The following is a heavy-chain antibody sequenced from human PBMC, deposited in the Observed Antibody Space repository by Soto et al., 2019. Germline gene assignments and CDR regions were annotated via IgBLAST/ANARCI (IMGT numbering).Heavy chain of an antibody. CDR2: IFSNDEK. V-gene: IGHV2-26*01. D-gene: IGHD5-12*01. CDR1: GFSLSNARMC. Sequence: KESGPVLVKPTETLTLTCTVSGFSLSNARMCVSWIRQPPGKALEWLAHIFSNDEKSYSTSLRSRLTISKDTSKSQVVLTMTNTDTVDTATYYCARIPSLRVPTIINYYYGMDVWGQGTTVTVSS. CDR3: ARIPSLRVPTIINYYYGMDV. J-gene: IGHJ6*01.